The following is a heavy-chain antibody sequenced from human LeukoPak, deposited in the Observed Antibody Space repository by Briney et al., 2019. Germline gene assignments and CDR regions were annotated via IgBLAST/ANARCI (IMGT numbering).Heavy chain of an antibody. CDR1: GYTFTSYA. V-gene: IGHV1-69*13. J-gene: IGHJ6*02. CDR2: IIPIFGTA. D-gene: IGHD6-13*01. CDR3: ARTTPGYSSSWYYYYGMDV. Sequence: GASVKVSCKASGYTFTSYAISWVRQAPGQGLEWMGGIIPIFGTANYAQKFQGRVTITADESTSTAYMELSSLRSEDTAVYYCARTTPGYSSSWYYYYGMDVWGQGTTVTVSS.